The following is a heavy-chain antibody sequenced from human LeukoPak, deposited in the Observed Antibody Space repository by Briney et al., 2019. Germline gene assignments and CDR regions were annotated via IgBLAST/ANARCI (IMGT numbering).Heavy chain of an antibody. CDR2: ISSNGGST. CDR1: GFTFSSYA. J-gene: IGHJ4*02. V-gene: IGHV3-64*01. Sequence: GGSLRLSCAASGFTFSSYAMHWVRQAPGKGLEYVSAISSNGGSTYYANSVKGRFTISRDNSKNTLYLQMGSLRAEDMAVYYCARGYYYGSGSYGKIDYWGQGTLVTVSS. CDR3: ARGYYYGSGSYGKIDY. D-gene: IGHD3-10*01.